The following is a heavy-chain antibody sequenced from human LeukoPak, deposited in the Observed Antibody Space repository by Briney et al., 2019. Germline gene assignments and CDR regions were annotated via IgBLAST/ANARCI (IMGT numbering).Heavy chain of an antibody. CDR3: AKSGYCSGGSCYFPFYYYYMDV. CDR2: IRYDGSNK. Sequence: PGGSLRLSCAASGFTFSSYGMHWVRQAPGKGLEWVAFIRYDGSNKYYADSVKGRFTISRDNSKNTLYLQMNSLRAEDTAVYYCAKSGYCSGGSCYFPFYYYYMDVWGKGTTVTVSS. D-gene: IGHD2-15*01. J-gene: IGHJ6*03. V-gene: IGHV3-30*02. CDR1: GFTFSSYG.